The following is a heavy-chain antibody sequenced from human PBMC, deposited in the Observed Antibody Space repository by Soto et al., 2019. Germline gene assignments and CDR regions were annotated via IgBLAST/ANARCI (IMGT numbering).Heavy chain of an antibody. CDR3: AKEWGTYYYDFQAAGVNYFDY. V-gene: IGHV3-30*18. CDR1: GFTFSSYG. Sequence: QVQLVESGGGVVQPGRSLRLSCAASGFTFSSYGMHWVRQAPGKGLEWVAVISYDGSNKYYADSVKGRFTISRDNSKNTLYLQMNSLRAEDTAVYYCAKEWGTYYYDFQAAGVNYFDYWGQGTLVPVSS. J-gene: IGHJ4*02. CDR2: ISYDGSNK. D-gene: IGHD3-22*01.